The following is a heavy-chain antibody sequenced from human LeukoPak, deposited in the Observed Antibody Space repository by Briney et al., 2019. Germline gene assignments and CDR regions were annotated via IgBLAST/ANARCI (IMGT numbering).Heavy chain of an antibody. J-gene: IGHJ5*02. Sequence: ASVEVSCKASGNTFSNYGFSWVRQAPGQGLEWMGWISANNGNTDYAQNFQGRVTLTTDTSTGIAYMELRSLTSDDTAVYYCARDVGVTRFDPWGQGTLVTVSS. CDR2: ISANNGNT. V-gene: IGHV1-18*01. D-gene: IGHD3-22*01. CDR3: ARDVGVTRFDP. CDR1: GNTFSNYG.